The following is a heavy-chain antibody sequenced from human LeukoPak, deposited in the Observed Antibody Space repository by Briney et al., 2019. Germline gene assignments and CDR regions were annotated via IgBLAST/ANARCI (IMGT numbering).Heavy chain of an antibody. CDR1: GFTVSSNY. CDR3: ARESNSGYYMSY. V-gene: IGHV3-66*01. J-gene: IGHJ4*02. D-gene: IGHD3-22*01. CDR2: IYSGGRT. Sequence: GGSLRLSCAASGFTVSSNYMSWVRQAPGKGLEWVSVIYSGGRTYYADSVKGRFTISRDNSKNTLYLQMNSLRAEDTAVYYCARESNSGYYMSYWGQGTLVTVSS.